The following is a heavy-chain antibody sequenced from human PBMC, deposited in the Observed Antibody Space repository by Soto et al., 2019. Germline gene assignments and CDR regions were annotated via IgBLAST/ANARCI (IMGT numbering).Heavy chain of an antibody. CDR3: PRGVMDFDY. CDR2: ISHSGDRT. V-gene: IGHV3-23*01. Sequence: PGGSLRLSCAASGFTFTSYAMSWVRQAPGKGLEWVSGISHSGDRTYYADSVKGRFTISRDNSKNTLNLQMNSLRAEDTAVYYCPRGVMDFDYWGQGILVTVPQ. J-gene: IGHJ4*02. CDR1: GFTFTSYA. D-gene: IGHD3-10*01.